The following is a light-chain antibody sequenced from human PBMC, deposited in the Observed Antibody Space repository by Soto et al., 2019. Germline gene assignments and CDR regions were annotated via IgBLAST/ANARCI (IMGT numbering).Light chain of an antibody. CDR1: SSNIGSNT. V-gene: IGLV1-44*01. J-gene: IGLJ2*01. CDR3: AAWDDSRKAL. Sequence: QSVLTQPPSASGTPGQRVTISCSGSSSNIGSNTVNWYQQLPGTAPKFLIYSNNQRPSGVPDRFSGSKSGTSASLAISGLQSEDEADYYCAAWDDSRKALFGGGTKLTVL. CDR2: SNN.